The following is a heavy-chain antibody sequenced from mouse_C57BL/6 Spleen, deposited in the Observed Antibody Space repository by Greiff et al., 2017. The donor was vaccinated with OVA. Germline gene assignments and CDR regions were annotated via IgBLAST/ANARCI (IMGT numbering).Heavy chain of an antibody. CDR3: ARTAQDYYFDY. J-gene: IGHJ2*01. Sequence: QVQLQQSGAELVRPGPSVKVSCKASGYAFTNYLIEWVKQRPGQGLEWIGVINPGSGGTNYNEKFKGKATLTADKSSSTAYMQLSSLTSEDSAVYFCARTAQDYYFDYWGQGTTLTVSS. V-gene: IGHV1-54*01. CDR2: INPGSGGT. D-gene: IGHD3-2*02. CDR1: GYAFTNYL.